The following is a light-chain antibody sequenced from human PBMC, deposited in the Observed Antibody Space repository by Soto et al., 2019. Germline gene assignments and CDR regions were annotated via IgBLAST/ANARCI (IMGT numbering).Light chain of an antibody. CDR2: WAS. Sequence: DIVMTQSPDSLAVSLGERATINCKSSQSVLYSSNNKNYLAWYQQKPGQPPKLLIYWASTRESGVPDRFSGSGSGTDFTLTICSLQAEDVAVYYCQQYDSTPRTFGQGTKVEIK. CDR3: QQYDSTPRT. CDR1: QSVLYSSNNKNY. V-gene: IGKV4-1*01. J-gene: IGKJ1*01.